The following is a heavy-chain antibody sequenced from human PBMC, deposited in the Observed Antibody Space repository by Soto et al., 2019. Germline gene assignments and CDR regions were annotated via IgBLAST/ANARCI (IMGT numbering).Heavy chain of an antibody. V-gene: IGHV3-33*08. CDR2: IRYDGSDE. CDR3: ARDGVGATTFFGFLDY. J-gene: IGHJ4*02. CDR1: ASIFKGHG. D-gene: IGHD1-26*01. Sequence: GGSLRLSCAASASIFKGHGMHWVRQAPGKGLEWVAIIRYDGSDEHYGDSVEGRFTISRDNSKNMLYLQMNSLRAEDTAVYYCARDGVGATTFFGFLDYCGQGTLVTVSS.